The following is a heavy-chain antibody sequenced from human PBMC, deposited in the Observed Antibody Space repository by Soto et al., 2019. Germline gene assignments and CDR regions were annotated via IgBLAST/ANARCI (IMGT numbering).Heavy chain of an antibody. D-gene: IGHD2-2*01. V-gene: IGHV4-59*08. CDR3: ARHEGGASAALTS. CDR1: GGSISSYY. CDR2: IYYSGRT. Sequence: QVQLQESGPGLVKASETLSLTCTVSGGSISSYYWSWIRQPPGKGLEWIGFIYYSGRTNYNPSLKRRVTISVDTSKHQFSVRLSSVTAADTAVYYCARHEGGASAALTSWGQGTLVTVSS. J-gene: IGHJ5*02.